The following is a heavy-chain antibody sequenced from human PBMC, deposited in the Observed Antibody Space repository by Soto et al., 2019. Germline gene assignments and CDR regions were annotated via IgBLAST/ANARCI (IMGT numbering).Heavy chain of an antibody. J-gene: IGHJ6*02. CDR2: IIPMFGTA. V-gene: IGHV1-69*13. CDR3: ARGATVTREYFYGMDV. CDR1: GGSFSNYA. D-gene: IGHD4-4*01. Sequence: SVKVSCKTSGGSFSNYAISWVRQAPGQGLEWMGAIIPMFGTANYAQMFQGRVTITADESTNTAYMEVSSLRSEDSAVYYCARGATVTREYFYGMDVWGQGTTVTVS.